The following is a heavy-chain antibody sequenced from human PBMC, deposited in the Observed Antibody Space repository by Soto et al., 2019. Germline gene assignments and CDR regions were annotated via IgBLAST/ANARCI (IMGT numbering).Heavy chain of an antibody. CDR3: ARDQGGTTLYYHGMDV. D-gene: IGHD1-7*01. Sequence: QVQLVESGGGVVQPGRSLRLSCAASGFTFSSYAMHWVRQAPGKGLEWVARISYDGSTKYYADSVKGRFTISRDNSKNTLYLQMNSLRPEDTAVYHCARDQGGTTLYYHGMDVWGQGTTVTVSS. V-gene: IGHV3-30-3*01. CDR1: GFTFSSYA. J-gene: IGHJ6*02. CDR2: ISYDGSTK.